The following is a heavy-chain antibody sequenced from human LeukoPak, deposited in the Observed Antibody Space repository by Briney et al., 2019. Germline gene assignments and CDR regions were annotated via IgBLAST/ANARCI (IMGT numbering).Heavy chain of an antibody. J-gene: IGHJ4*02. V-gene: IGHV1-69*04. CDR1: GGXFSSYA. CDR3: AGQGEQIAVDY. CDR2: IIPILGIA. D-gene: IGHD1/OR15-1a*01. Sequence: SVKVSCKASGGXFSSYAISWVRQAPGQGLEWMGRIIPILGIANYAQKFQGRVTITADKSTSTAYMELSSLRSEDTAVYYCAGQGEQIAVDYWGQGTLVTVSS.